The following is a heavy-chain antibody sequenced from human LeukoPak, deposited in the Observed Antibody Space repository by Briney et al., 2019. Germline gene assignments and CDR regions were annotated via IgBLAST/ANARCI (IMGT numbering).Heavy chain of an antibody. CDR3: AARRGYYHYMDV. Sequence: GRSLRLSCAASGFAFTADAVTWGRQAPGKGREWVSAIGNSASNTDYANSVKSRFTISRDNSKNPLSLQMNSLTAEDTAVYYCAARRGYYHYMDVWGKGTTVTVSS. V-gene: IGHV3-23*01. D-gene: IGHD3-3*01. CDR1: GFAFTADA. J-gene: IGHJ6*03. CDR2: IGNSASNT.